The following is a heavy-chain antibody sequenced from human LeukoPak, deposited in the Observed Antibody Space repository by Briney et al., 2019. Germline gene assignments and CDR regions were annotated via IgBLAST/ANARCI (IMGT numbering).Heavy chain of an antibody. Sequence: PGGSLRLSCAASGFTFSSYSMNWVRQAPGKGLEWVSGITANTRGSITYYADSVKGRFTISRDSSKDTLYLQMNSLRAEDTAVYFCARGGYFSFDYWGQGTLVTVSS. J-gene: IGHJ4*02. D-gene: IGHD2/OR15-2a*01. V-gene: IGHV3-21*04. CDR1: GFTFSSYS. CDR3: ARGGYFSFDY. CDR2: ITANTRGSIT.